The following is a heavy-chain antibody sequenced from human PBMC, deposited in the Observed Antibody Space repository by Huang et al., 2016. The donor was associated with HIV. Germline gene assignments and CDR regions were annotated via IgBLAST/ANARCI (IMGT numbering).Heavy chain of an antibody. Sequence: EVQLVQSGAEVKKPGESLKISCKGSGYRFRSNWIGWVRQMPGKGLEWMGTSYPVASDTRYSPSFQGQVTISADKSINTAYLQWSSLKASDTAMYYCARLIGSPSFYYGLDVWGQGTTVTVSS. D-gene: IGHD3-10*01. CDR3: ARLIGSPSFYYGLDV. V-gene: IGHV5-51*01. CDR1: GYRFRSNW. J-gene: IGHJ6*02. CDR2: SYPVASDT.